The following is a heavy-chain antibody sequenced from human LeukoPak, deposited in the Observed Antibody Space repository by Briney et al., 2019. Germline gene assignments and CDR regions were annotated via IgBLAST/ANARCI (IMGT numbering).Heavy chain of an antibody. Sequence: GGSLRLSCAASGFTFSSYALSWVRQAPGKGLEWVSAISGSGGSTYYADSVKGRFTISRDNSKNTLYLQMNSLRAEDTAVYYCAKFLPTHIVVANYYFDYWGQGTLVTVSS. CDR2: ISGSGGST. V-gene: IGHV3-23*01. CDR1: GFTFSSYA. CDR3: AKFLPTHIVVANYYFDY. J-gene: IGHJ4*02. D-gene: IGHD2-21*01.